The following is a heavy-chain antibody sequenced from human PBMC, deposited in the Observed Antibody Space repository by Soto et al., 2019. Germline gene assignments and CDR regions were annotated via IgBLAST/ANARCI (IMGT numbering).Heavy chain of an antibody. D-gene: IGHD4-17*01. CDR3: AKESIDDGDDVGGELDY. CDR1: GFTFSSYA. J-gene: IGHJ4*02. CDR2: ISGSGGST. Sequence: EVQLLESGGGLVQPGGSLRLSCAASGFTFSSYAMSWVRPAPGKGLEWVSAISGSGGSTYYADSVKGRFTISRDNSKNTLYLQMNSLRAEDTAVYYCAKESIDDGDDVGGELDYWGQGTLVTVSS. V-gene: IGHV3-23*01.